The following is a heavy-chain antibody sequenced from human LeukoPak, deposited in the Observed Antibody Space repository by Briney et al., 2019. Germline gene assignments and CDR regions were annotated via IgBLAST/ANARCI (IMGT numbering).Heavy chain of an antibody. J-gene: IGHJ4*02. CDR1: VFTFSSYA. V-gene: IGHV3-23*01. D-gene: IGHD3-10*01. CDR3: ARELFDFDY. CDR2: ITGSGNST. Sequence: GGSLRLSCAASVFTFSSYAMTWVRLAPAKGLEWVSEITGSGNSTYYADSVKGRFTISRDNSKNTLYLQMNSLRAEDTAVYYCARELFDFDYWGQGTLVTVSS.